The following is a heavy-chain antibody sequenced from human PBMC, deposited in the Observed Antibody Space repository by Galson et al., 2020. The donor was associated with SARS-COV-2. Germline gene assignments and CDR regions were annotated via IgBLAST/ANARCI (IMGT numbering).Heavy chain of an antibody. CDR1: GRPTSSGDYY. J-gene: IGHJ6*03. Sequence: SETLSLTSPVSGRPTSSGDYYWSWIRQPPGTGLEWIGYIYYSGSNHYNQSLQTRVTISVDTSKNQFSLKLSSVTAADTAVYYCARGGRFLEWLLSVNYYYYMDVWGKGTTVTVSS. D-gene: IGHD3-3*01. CDR3: ARGGRFLEWLLSVNYYYYMDV. CDR2: IYYSGSN. V-gene: IGHV4-30-4*01.